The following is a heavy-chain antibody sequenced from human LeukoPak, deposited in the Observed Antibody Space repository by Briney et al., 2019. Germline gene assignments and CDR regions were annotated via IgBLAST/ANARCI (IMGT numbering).Heavy chain of an antibody. CDR1: GFTFRNYG. V-gene: IGHV3-33*08. J-gene: IGHJ4*02. CDR3: AREAGYDTGGYPRDY. Sequence: GRSLRLSCAVSGFTFRNYGMHWVRQAPGKGLECVALIWYDGSNEFYADSVKGRFTISRDNSKNTLYLQMNSLRAEDTAIYYCAREAGYDTGGYPRDYWGQGTLVTVSS. D-gene: IGHD2-8*02. CDR2: IWYDGSNE.